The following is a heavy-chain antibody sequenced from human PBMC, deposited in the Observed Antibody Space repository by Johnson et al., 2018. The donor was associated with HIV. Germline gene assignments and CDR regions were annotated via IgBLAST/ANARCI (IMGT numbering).Heavy chain of an antibody. V-gene: IGHV3-23*04. J-gene: IGHJ3*02. CDR1: GFTFGSYA. CDR2: ISVGGGSI. Sequence: VQLVESGGGLVQPGGSLRLSCAAYGFTFGSYAMSWVRQAPGKGLEWVSSISVGGGSIYYDDSVKGRFTISRDNSKNTLYLQMNSLRAEDTAVYYCARQYRNSGSRTGAFDIWGQGTMVTVSS. D-gene: IGHD1-26*01. CDR3: ARQYRNSGSRTGAFDI.